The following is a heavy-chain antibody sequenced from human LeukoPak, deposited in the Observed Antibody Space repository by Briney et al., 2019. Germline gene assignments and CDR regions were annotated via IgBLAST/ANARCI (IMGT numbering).Heavy chain of an antibody. CDR3: ATNRGGVYSSSWYVY. CDR2: INPSGGST. CDR1: GYTFTSYY. Sequence: ASVKVSCKASGYTFTSYYMHWVRQAPGQGLEWMGIINPSGGSTIYAQKFQGRVTMTGDTSTDTAYMELSSLRSEDTAVYYCATNRGGVYSSSWYVYWGQGTLVTVSS. D-gene: IGHD6-13*01. V-gene: IGHV1-46*01. J-gene: IGHJ4*02.